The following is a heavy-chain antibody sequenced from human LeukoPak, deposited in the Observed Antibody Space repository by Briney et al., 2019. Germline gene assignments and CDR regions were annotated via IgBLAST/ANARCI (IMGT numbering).Heavy chain of an antibody. J-gene: IGHJ6*04. V-gene: IGHV4-59*01. CDR1: GGSISSYY. Sequence: PSETLSLTCTVSGGSISSYYWSWIRQPPGKGLEWIGYIYYSGSTNYNPSLKSRVTISVDTSKNQFSLKLSSVTAADTAVYYCARVDTAMVGGYYYYGMGVWGKGTTVTVSS. D-gene: IGHD5-18*01. CDR3: ARVDTAMVGGYYYYGMGV. CDR2: IYYSGST.